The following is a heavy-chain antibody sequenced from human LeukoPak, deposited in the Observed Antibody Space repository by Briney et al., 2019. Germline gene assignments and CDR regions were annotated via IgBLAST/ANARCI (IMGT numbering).Heavy chain of an antibody. V-gene: IGHV3-7*03. CDR2: IKEDGSVK. CDR3: ARDSTWRLDY. Sequence: GGSLRISCTASGFTFSSHWMTWVRQPPGKGLEWVANIKEDGSVKYYVDSVKGRFTISRDNTKNALYLQMNSLRADDTAVYFCARDSTWRLDYWGQGTLITVSS. J-gene: IGHJ4*02. D-gene: IGHD5-12*01. CDR1: GFTFSSHW.